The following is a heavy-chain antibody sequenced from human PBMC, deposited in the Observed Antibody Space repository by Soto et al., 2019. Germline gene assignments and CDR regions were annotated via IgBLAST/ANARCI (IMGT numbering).Heavy chain of an antibody. D-gene: IGHD2-2*01. CDR1: GGSISSGGYY. V-gene: IGHV4-31*03. Sequence: SETLSLTCTVSGGSISSGGYYWSWIRQHPGKGLEWIGYIYYSGSTYYNPSLKSRVTISVDTSKNQFSLKLSSVTAADTAVYYCAREDVVVPAARSFDPWGQGTLVTVSS. J-gene: IGHJ5*02. CDR2: IYYSGST. CDR3: AREDVVVPAARSFDP.